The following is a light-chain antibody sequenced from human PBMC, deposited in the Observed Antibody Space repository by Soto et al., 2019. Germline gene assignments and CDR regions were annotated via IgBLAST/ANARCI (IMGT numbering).Light chain of an antibody. V-gene: IGKV3-11*01. CDR3: QQRSNWPPST. Sequence: EIVLTQSPATLSLSPVEVSSLSCMASQSVSGYLAWYQQKPGQAPRLLIYDASNRASGIPARFSGSGSGTDFTLTISSLEPEDFAVYYCQQRSNWPPSTFGQGTKVDI. J-gene: IGKJ1*01. CDR2: DAS. CDR1: QSVSGY.